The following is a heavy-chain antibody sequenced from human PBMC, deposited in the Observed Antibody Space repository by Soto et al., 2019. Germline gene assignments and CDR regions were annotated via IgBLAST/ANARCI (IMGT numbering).Heavy chain of an antibody. D-gene: IGHD3-10*01. CDR2: FIPIFVSA. V-gene: IGHV1-69*01. CDR1: GGTVSSYA. CDR3: ARDLSSDSTGFRGYDL. Sequence: QVHLVQSGAEVKKAGSSVKVSCKASGGTVSSYAITWVRQAPGKGLEWMGVFIPIFVSAHYAQKFQGRGTITADESTSTAYMELSGLRSEDTAIYYCARDLSSDSTGFRGYDLWGQGTLVTVSS. J-gene: IGHJ4*02.